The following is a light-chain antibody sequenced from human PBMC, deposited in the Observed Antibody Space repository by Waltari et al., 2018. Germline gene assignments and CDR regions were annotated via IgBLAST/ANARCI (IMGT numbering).Light chain of an antibody. CDR3: GTWDTALRAVV. V-gene: IGLV1-51*01. CDR1: ASNIGQSL. J-gene: IGLJ2*01. CDR2: DLF. Sequence: QSVLTQPPSVSAAPGEKVSISCSGSASNIGQSLVSWYRPVPGTAPKFLLFDLFSRPSDIPDRFSGSKSGTSATLTISDLQPGDEADYYCGTWDTALRAVVFGGGTKVTVL.